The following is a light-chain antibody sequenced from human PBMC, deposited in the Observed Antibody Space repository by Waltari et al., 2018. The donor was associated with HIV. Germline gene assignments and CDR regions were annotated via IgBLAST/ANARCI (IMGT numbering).Light chain of an antibody. J-gene: IGLJ1*01. CDR2: EVS. V-gene: IGLV2-23*02. CDR3: CSYAGSSSYF. CDR1: SSDVGSYNL. Sequence: QSALTQPASVSGSPGQSITISCTGTSSDVGSYNLVSWYQQHPGKAPKLMIYEVSKRPSGVSNRFSGSKSGNTASLSISGLQAEDEADYYCCSYAGSSSYFFGTGNKVTVL.